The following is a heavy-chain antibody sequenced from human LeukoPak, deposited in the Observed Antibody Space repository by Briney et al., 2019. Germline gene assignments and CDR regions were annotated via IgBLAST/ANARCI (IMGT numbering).Heavy chain of an antibody. J-gene: IGHJ3*02. CDR2: ISSSSSYI. Sequence: PGGSLRLSRAASGFTFSSYSVNWVRQAPGKGLERVSSISSSSSYIYYADSVKGRFTISRDNAKNSLYLQMNSLRAEDTAVYYCAREGLTTQDAFDIWGQGTMVTVSS. D-gene: IGHD1-14*01. V-gene: IGHV3-21*01. CDR1: GFTFSSYS. CDR3: AREGLTTQDAFDI.